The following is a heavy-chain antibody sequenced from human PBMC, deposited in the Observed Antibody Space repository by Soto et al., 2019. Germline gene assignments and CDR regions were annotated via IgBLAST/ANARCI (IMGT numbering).Heavy chain of an antibody. Sequence: QVQLVQSGAEVKNPGASVKVSCKASGYTFTSYGISWVRQAPGQGLEWMGWISAYNGNTNYAQKLQGRVTMTTDTSTSTAYMELRSLRSDDTAVYYCARFITIFGVVNVDYYFDYWGQGTLVTVSS. CDR2: ISAYNGNT. CDR3: ARFITIFGVVNVDYYFDY. V-gene: IGHV1-18*01. D-gene: IGHD3-3*01. CDR1: GYTFTSYG. J-gene: IGHJ4*02.